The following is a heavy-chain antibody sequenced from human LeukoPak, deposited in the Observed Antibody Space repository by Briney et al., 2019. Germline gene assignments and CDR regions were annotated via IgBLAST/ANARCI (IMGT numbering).Heavy chain of an antibody. CDR1: GFTFRSHA. V-gene: IGHV3-23*01. Sequence: GGSLRLSCVGSGFTFRSHAMSWVRQAPEKGLEFVSGIYENGGTTYYADSVKGRFTISRDSSKNTLYLQMNSLRAEDTAVYYCAKDPAGFWSGSGKYYFDYWGQGTLVTVSS. CDR2: IYENGGTT. D-gene: IGHD3-3*01. CDR3: AKDPAGFWSGSGKYYFDY. J-gene: IGHJ4*02.